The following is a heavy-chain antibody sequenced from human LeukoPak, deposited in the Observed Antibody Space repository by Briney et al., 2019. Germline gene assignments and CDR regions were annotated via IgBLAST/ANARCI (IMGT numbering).Heavy chain of an antibody. V-gene: IGHV4-59*01. CDR2: IYYSGST. Sequence: SETLSLTGTVSGGSISSYYWSWIPQPPGKGLEWIGYIYYSGSTNYNPPLKSRVTTSVDTTKNQFSLKLSSVTAADTAVYYCARRGYCSSTSCECDPGGQGTLVTVS. CDR3: ARRGYCSSTSCECDP. D-gene: IGHD2-2*01. J-gene: IGHJ5*02. CDR1: GGSISSYY.